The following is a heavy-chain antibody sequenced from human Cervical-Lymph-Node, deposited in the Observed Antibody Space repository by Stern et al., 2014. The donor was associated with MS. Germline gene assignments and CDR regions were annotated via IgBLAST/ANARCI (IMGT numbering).Heavy chain of an antibody. D-gene: IGHD4-23*01. CDR3: AREGCNPAEYFQH. CDR2: IVYDGSNR. Sequence: MQLVEYGGGVVQTGRSRRLSCAASGFTFSNSGMHWVRQAPGKGQGKPAIIVYDGSNRYYADSVKGRFPISRDHSKNTLYLQMNSLRAEDTAVYYCAREGCNPAEYFQHWGQGTLVTVSS. CDR1: GFTFSNSG. V-gene: IGHV3-33*01. J-gene: IGHJ1*01.